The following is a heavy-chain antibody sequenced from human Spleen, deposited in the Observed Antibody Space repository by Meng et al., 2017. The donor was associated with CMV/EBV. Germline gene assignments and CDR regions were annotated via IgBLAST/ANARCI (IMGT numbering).Heavy chain of an antibody. CDR2: IIPIFGTA. J-gene: IGHJ6*02. V-gene: IGHV1-69*05. CDR3: ASLIGAGIHRRYYYGMDV. CDR1: GYTFTSYY. Sequence: SVKVSCKASGYTFTSYYMHWVRQAPGQGLEWMGGIIPIFGTANYAQKFQGRVTITTDESTSTAYMELSSLRAEDTAAYYCASLIGAGIHRRYYYGMDVWGQGTTVTVSS. D-gene: IGHD6-19*01.